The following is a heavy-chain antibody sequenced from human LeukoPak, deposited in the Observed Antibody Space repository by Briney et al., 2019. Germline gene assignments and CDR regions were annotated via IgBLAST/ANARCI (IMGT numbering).Heavy chain of an antibody. V-gene: IGHV3-23*01. Sequence: PGGSLRLSCAASGFTFSSYAMSWVRQAPGKGLEWVSAISGSGGSTYYADSVKGRFTISRDNSKNTLYLQMNSLGAEDTAVYYCAKDTWFGELLYGDFDYWGQGTLVTVSS. CDR3: AKDTWFGELLYGDFDY. CDR2: ISGSGGST. J-gene: IGHJ4*02. CDR1: GFTFSSYA. D-gene: IGHD3-10*01.